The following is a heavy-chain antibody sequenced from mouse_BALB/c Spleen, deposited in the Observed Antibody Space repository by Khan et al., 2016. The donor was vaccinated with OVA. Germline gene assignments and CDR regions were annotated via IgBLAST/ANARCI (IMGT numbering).Heavy chain of an antibody. D-gene: IGHD1-3*01. V-gene: IGHV1-5*01. CDR2: IYPGNSDT. CDR3: ARGGYSSFAY. J-gene: IGHJ3*01. Sequence: VQLQQSGTVLARPGASVKMSCKASGYSFTSYLIHWVRQRPGQGLEWIGDIYPGNSDTTYNQKFKDKAKLTAGTSANTAYMELSSLTNEDSAVYYCARGGYSSFAYWGQGTLVTVSA. CDR1: GYSFTSYL.